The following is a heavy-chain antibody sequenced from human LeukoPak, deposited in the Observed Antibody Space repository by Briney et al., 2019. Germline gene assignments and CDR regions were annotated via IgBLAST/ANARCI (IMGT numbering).Heavy chain of an antibody. V-gene: IGHV3-53*01. CDR2: IYSGGST. CDR1: GFTVSSNY. D-gene: IGHD1-7*01. Sequence: PGESLKISCAASGFTVSSNYMTWVRQAPGKGLEWVSVIYSGGSTYYADSVKGRFTISRDNSKNTLYLQMNSLRAEDTAVYYCARDLDGTSYFDYWGQGTLVTVSS. CDR3: ARDLDGTSYFDY. J-gene: IGHJ4*02.